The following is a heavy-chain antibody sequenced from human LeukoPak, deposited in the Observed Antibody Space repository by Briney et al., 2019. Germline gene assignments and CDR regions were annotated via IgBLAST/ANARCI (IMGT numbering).Heavy chain of an antibody. Sequence: GGSLRLSCAASGFTFSQYWMSWVRQAPGKGLEWVANIKHDGSEKQDGSEKNYVDSVKGRFTISRDNAKNSLYLQMNSLRAGDTAVYYCAKSPRFDVRKSYYFDYWGQGTLVTVSS. J-gene: IGHJ4*02. CDR2: IKHDGSEKQDGSEK. CDR1: GFTFSQYW. V-gene: IGHV3-7*01. D-gene: IGHD3-3*01. CDR3: AKSPRFDVRKSYYFDY.